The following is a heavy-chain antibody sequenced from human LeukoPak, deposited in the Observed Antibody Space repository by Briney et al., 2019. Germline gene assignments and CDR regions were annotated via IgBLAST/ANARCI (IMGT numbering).Heavy chain of an antibody. D-gene: IGHD2-2*01. Sequence: GGSLRLSCAASGFTFSSYALHWVRQAPGKGLEWVAVISYDGSNKYYADSVKGQSTISRDNSRNTVYLQMNSLRAEDTAVYYCASSPSADCSTTTNCYGWDRWGQGTLVTVSS. CDR3: ASSPSADCSTTTNCYGWDR. J-gene: IGHJ5*02. CDR1: GFTFSSYA. CDR2: ISYDGSNK. V-gene: IGHV3-30-3*01.